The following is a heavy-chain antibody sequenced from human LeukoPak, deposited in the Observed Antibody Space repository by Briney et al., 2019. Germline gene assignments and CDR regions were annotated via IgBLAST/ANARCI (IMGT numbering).Heavy chain of an antibody. J-gene: IGHJ4*02. CDR3: ARDRYYYDSSDLDY. Sequence: KTSETLSLTCTVSGGSISSYYWSWIRQPAGKGLEWIGRIYTSGSTNYNPSLKSRVTMSVDTSKNQFSLKLSSVTAADTAVYYCARDRYYYDSSDLDYWGQGTLVTVSS. V-gene: IGHV4-4*07. CDR2: IYTSGST. CDR1: GGSISSYY. D-gene: IGHD3-22*01.